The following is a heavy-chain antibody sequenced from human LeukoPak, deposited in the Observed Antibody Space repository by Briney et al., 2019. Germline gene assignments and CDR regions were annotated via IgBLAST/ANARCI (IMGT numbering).Heavy chain of an antibody. CDR2: IYPGDSDT. CDR1: GYNFNIYW. CDR3: ARDDSEDAFDI. J-gene: IGHJ3*02. V-gene: IGHV5-51*01. Sequence: GESLKISCKGSGYNFNIYWIDWVRQMPGKGLEWMGIIYPGDSDTRFSPSFQGQVTISADKSISTAYLQWSSLKASDTAMYYCARDDSEDAFDIWGQGTMVTVSS. D-gene: IGHD5-18*01.